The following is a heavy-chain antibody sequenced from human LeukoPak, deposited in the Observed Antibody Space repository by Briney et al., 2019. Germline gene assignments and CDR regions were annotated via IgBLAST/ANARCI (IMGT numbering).Heavy chain of an antibody. CDR3: ARDRRGSGSYGTDNWFDP. D-gene: IGHD3-10*01. Sequence: SETLSLTCAVYGGSFSGYYWSWIRQPPGKGLEWIGEINHSGSTNYNPSLKSRVTISVDTSKNQFSLKLSSVTAADTAVYYCARDRRGSGSYGTDNWFDPWGQGTLVTVSS. CDR2: INHSGST. V-gene: IGHV4-34*01. CDR1: GGSFSGYY. J-gene: IGHJ5*02.